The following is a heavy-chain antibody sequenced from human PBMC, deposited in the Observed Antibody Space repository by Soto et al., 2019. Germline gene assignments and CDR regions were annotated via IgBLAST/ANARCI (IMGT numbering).Heavy chain of an antibody. CDR1: GYTFTSYG. D-gene: IGHD6-19*01. J-gene: IGHJ5*02. V-gene: IGHV1-18*01. CDR3: ARRIAVAARESNWLDP. Sequence: GASVKVSCKASGYTFTSYGISWVRQAPGQGLEWMGWISAYNGNTNYAQKLQGRVTMTTDTSTSTAYMELRSLRSDDTAVYYCARRIAVAARESNWLDPWGQGTLVTVS. CDR2: ISAYNGNT.